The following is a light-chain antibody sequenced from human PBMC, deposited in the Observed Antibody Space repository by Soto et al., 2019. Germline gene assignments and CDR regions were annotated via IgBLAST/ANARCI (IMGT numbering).Light chain of an antibody. J-gene: IGKJ3*01. CDR3: QQHGSWGIT. CDR2: AAS. Sequence: EILLTQSPDTLSLSPGERATLSCRAAQSVGTRLAWYQQKPGQAPRLLMYAASSRAAGIPDRFSGSGSGTDFTLTISRLEPEDFAVYYCQQHGSWGITFGPGTKVDI. CDR1: QSVGTR. V-gene: IGKV3-20*01.